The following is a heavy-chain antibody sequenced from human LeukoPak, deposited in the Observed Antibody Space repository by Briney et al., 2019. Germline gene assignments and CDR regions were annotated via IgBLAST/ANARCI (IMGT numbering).Heavy chain of an antibody. D-gene: IGHD2-15*01. Sequence: PSQTLSPTCTVSGVSISSGDSYWSWIRQLPGKGLEWIGYIYYSGTTYYNPSLKSRVTISVETSQNQFSLKLSSVTAADTAVYYCARNGYCSGGSCYSNNAFDIWGQGTVVTVSS. CDR3: ARNGYCSGGSCYSNNAFDI. V-gene: IGHV4-31*03. CDR2: IYYSGTT. CDR1: GVSISSGDSY. J-gene: IGHJ3*02.